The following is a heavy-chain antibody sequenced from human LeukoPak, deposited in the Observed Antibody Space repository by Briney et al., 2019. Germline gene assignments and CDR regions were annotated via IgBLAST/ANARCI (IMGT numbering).Heavy chain of an antibody. CDR1: GFTFDDYG. Sequence: GGSLRLSCAASGFTFDDYGMSWVRQAPGKGLEWVSGINWNGGSTGYADSVKGRFTISRDNSKNTLFLQMDSLRVEDTAIYYCAKGYDIQYYGMDVWGQGTTVTVSS. D-gene: IGHD3-16*01. CDR2: INWNGGST. V-gene: IGHV3-20*04. CDR3: AKGYDIQYYGMDV. J-gene: IGHJ6*02.